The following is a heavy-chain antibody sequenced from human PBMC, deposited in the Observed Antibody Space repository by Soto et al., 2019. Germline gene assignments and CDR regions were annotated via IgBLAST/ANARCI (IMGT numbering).Heavy chain of an antibody. J-gene: IGHJ4*02. D-gene: IGHD6-19*01. CDR3: ARDFLYSSGWYGY. V-gene: IGHV1-3*01. CDR1: GYTSTSYA. CDR2: INAGNGNT. Sequence: ASVKVSCKASGYTSTSYAMHWVRQAPGQRLEWMGWINAGNGNTKYSQKFQGRVTITRDTSASTAYMELSSLRSEDTAVYYCARDFLYSSGWYGYWGQGTLVTVSS.